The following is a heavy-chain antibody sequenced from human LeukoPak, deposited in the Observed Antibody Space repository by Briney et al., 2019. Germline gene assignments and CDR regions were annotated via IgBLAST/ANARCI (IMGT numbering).Heavy chain of an antibody. CDR2: IYYSGST. CDR3: ARAQIEMATIFDAFDI. D-gene: IGHD5-24*01. Sequence: SETLSLTCTVSGGSISSYYWSWIRQPPGKGLEWIGYIYYSGSTNYNPSLKSRVTISVDTSKNQFSLKLSSVTAADTAVYYCARAQIEMATIFDAFDIWAKGQWSPSLQ. V-gene: IGHV4-59*01. CDR1: GGSISSYY. J-gene: IGHJ3*02.